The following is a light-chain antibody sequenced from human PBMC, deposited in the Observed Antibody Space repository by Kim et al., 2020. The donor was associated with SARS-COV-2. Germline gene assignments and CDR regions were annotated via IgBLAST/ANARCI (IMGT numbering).Light chain of an antibody. Sequence: KTVPISCTRSSGSIASSYVQWFQQRPGSTPTTVIYEDDQRPSGVPDRFSGSIDSSSNSASLTISGLETEDEADYYCQSYDSTNPWVFGGGTQLTV. J-gene: IGLJ3*02. CDR3: QSYDSTNPWV. CDR2: EDD. V-gene: IGLV6-57*01. CDR1: SGSIASSY.